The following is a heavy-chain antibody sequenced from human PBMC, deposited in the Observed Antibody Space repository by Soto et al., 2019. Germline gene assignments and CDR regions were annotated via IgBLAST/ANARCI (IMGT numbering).Heavy chain of an antibody. Sequence: ASVKLSCKASGYTFTSYYMHWVRQAPGQGLEWMGIINPSGGSTSYAQKFQGRVTMTRDTSTSTVYMELSSLRSEDTAVYYCARDGGHLRYFDWVTRGPLDYWSQGTWVTVCS. J-gene: IGHJ4*02. CDR2: INPSGGST. V-gene: IGHV1-46*01. D-gene: IGHD3-9*01. CDR3: ARDGGHLRYFDWVTRGPLDY. CDR1: GYTFTSYY.